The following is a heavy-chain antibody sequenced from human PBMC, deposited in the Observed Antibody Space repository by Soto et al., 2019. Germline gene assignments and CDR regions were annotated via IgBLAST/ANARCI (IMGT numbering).Heavy chain of an antibody. CDR2: ISWNSGSI. V-gene: IGHV3-9*01. CDR1: GFTFDDYA. Sequence: EVQLVESGGGLVQPGRSLRLSCAASGFTFDDYAMHWVWQAPGKGLEWVSGISWNSGSIGYADSVKGRFTISRDNAKNSLYLQMNSLRAEDTALYYCAKGPYYYESSGYYIIPLLFDYWGQGTLVTVSS. D-gene: IGHD3-22*01. CDR3: AKGPYYYESSGYYIIPLLFDY. J-gene: IGHJ4*02.